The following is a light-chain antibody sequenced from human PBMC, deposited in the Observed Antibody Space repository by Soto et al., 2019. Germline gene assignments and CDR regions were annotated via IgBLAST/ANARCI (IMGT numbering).Light chain of an antibody. Sequence: QSVLTQPPSASGTPGQRVTISCSGSSSNIGSNYVYWYQQLPGTAPNLLIYRNNQRPSGVPDRCSGSKSGTSASLAISGRLSEEEADDYCATWYDSLSGWVFGGGTKLTVL. CDR2: RNN. CDR1: SSNIGSNY. V-gene: IGLV1-47*01. CDR3: ATWYDSLSGWV. J-gene: IGLJ3*02.